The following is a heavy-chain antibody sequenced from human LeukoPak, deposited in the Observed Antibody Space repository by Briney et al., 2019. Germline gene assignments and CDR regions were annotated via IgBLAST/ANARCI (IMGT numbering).Heavy chain of an antibody. V-gene: IGHV4-31*03. D-gene: IGHD6-6*01. CDR3: ARDLGQLEYFDY. J-gene: IGHJ4*02. CDR1: GGSISSGGYY. CDR2: IYYSGST. Sequence: ASETLSLTCTVSGGSISSGGYYWSWIRQHPGKGLEWIGYIYYSGSTYYNPSLKSRVTISVDTSKNQFSLKLSSVTAADTAVYYCARDLGQLEYFDYWGQGTLVTVSS.